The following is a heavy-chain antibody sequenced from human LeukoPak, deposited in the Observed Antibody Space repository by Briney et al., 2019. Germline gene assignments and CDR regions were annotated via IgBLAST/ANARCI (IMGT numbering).Heavy chain of an antibody. CDR3: ARDEAAIRGVDY. V-gene: IGHV3-53*01. CDR1: GFTVSSNY. CDR2: IYSGGST. J-gene: IGHJ4*02. Sequence: GGSLRLSCAASGFTVSSNYMSWVRQAPGKGLEWVSVIYSGGSTYYADSVKGRFTISRDNSKNTLYLQMNSLRAEVTAVYYCARDEAAIRGVDYWGQGTLVTVSS. D-gene: IGHD2-2*01.